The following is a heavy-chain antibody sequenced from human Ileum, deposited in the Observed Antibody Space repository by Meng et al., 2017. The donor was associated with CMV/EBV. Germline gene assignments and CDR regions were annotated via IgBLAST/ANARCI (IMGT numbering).Heavy chain of an antibody. V-gene: IGHV3-7*01. CDR3: ARMYCSTNTCYTDAFDI. D-gene: IGHD2-2*02. J-gene: IGHJ3*02. CDR2: IKEDVSEI. CDR1: GFRFGDYA. Sequence: GESLKISCRASGFRFGDYAMSWVRQAPGKGLEWVANIKEDVSEIYYVDSVRGRFTISRDNAESSLYLQMNSLRAEDTAVYYCARMYCSTNTCYTDAFDIWGQGTMVTVSS.